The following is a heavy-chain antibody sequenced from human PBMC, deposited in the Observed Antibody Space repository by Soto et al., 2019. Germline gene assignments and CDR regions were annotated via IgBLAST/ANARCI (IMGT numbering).Heavy chain of an antibody. CDR2: MNPNSGNT. CDR1: GYTFTSYD. D-gene: IGHD3-10*01. V-gene: IGHV1-8*01. CDR3: ARGLFTRGVNWFDP. J-gene: IGHJ5*02. Sequence: QVQLVQSGAEVKKPGASVKVSCKASGYTFTSYDINWVRQATGQGLEWMGWMNPNSGNTGYAQKFQGRVTMTRNTSKSTAYMELSSLRSEDTAVYYCARGLFTRGVNWFDPWGQGTLVTVSS.